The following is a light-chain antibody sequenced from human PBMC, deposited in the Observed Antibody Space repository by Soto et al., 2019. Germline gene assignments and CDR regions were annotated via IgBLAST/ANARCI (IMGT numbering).Light chain of an antibody. CDR3: QQLNSDWYA. CDR2: GGS. Sequence: DIQLTQSPSFLSASVGDRVTITCRASQGISTYLAWYLQRPGKAPKHLIYGGSTLQSGVPSRFSGSGSGTEFTLTLSSLQPEDFGTYYCQQLNSDWYAFGQGTKLEIK. J-gene: IGKJ2*01. CDR1: QGISTY. V-gene: IGKV1-9*01.